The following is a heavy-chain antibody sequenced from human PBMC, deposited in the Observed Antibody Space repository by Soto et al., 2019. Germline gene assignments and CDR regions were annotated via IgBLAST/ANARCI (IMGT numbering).Heavy chain of an antibody. CDR2: IYWDDDK. Sequence: GSGPTLVNPTQTLTLTCTFSGFSLSTSGVGVGWIRQPPGKALEWLALIYWDDDKRYSPSLKSRLTITKDTSKNQVVLTMTNMDPVDKATYHCPHIMGYFGYSYGYAWFDPWGQGTLVTVSS. J-gene: IGHJ5*02. CDR1: GFSLSTSGVG. D-gene: IGHD5-18*01. V-gene: IGHV2-5*02. CDR3: PHIMGYFGYSYGYAWFDP.